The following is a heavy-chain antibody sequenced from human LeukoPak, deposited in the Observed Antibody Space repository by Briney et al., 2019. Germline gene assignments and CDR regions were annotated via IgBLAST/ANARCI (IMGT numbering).Heavy chain of an antibody. D-gene: IGHD3-10*01. Sequence: ASVKVSCKASGGTFSSYGISWVRQAPGQGLEWMGWISAYNGNTNYAQKLQGRVTMTTDTSTSTAYMELRSLRSDDTAVYYCARGGGSGSYYLFILSYFDYWGQGTLVTVSS. J-gene: IGHJ4*02. CDR2: ISAYNGNT. V-gene: IGHV1-18*01. CDR3: ARGGGSGSYYLFILSYFDY. CDR1: GGTFSSYG.